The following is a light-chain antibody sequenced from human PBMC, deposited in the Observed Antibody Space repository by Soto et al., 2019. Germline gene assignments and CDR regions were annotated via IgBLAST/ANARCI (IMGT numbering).Light chain of an antibody. CDR2: DVS. V-gene: IGLV2-14*01. CDR3: SSYTTSNTQV. CDR1: SSDVGTYNY. Sequence: QSALTQPASVSGSPRQSITISCTGTSSDVGTYNYVSWYQHRPGKAPKLMIYDVSYRPSGVSNRFSGSKSANTASLTISGLQAEDEADYYCSSYTTSNTQVFGGGTQLTVL. J-gene: IGLJ3*02.